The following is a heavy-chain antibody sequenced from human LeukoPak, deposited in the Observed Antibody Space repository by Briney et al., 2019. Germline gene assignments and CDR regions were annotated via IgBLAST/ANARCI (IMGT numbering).Heavy chain of an antibody. CDR2: ISGSGGST. CDR1: GFTFSSYA. D-gene: IGHD6-13*01. Sequence: GGSLRLSCATSGFTFSSYAMSWVRQAPGKGLEWVSAISGSGGSTYYADSVKGRFTISRDNSKNTLYLQMNSLRAEDTAVYYCAKDRFMSTLFGYSSSRTQSNWFDPWGQGTLVTVSS. J-gene: IGHJ5*02. CDR3: AKDRFMSTLFGYSSSRTQSNWFDP. V-gene: IGHV3-23*01.